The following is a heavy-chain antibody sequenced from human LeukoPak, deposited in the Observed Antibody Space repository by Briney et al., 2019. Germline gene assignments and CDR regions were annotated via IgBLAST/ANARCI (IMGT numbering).Heavy chain of an antibody. CDR3: ARGIRGNRDY. J-gene: IGHJ4*02. CDR1: GFTFSDYY. V-gene: IGHV3-11*01. Sequence: GGSLRLSCAASGFTFSDYYMSWIRQAPGKGLEWVSYISSSDYTKYYADSVKGRFTISRDNAKNSLYLQMNSLGVEDTAVYYCARGIRGNRDYWGQGTLVTVSS. D-gene: IGHD1-26*01. CDR2: ISSSDYTK.